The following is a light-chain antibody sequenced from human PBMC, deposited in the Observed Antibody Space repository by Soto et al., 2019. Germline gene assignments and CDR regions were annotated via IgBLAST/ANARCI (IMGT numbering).Light chain of an antibody. Sequence: EIVLTQSPGTLSLSPGERATLSCRASQSVSSSYLAWYQQTPGQAPRVLIYGASSRATGIPDRFSGSGSGTDFTLTISRLEPEDFAVYYCQQYGSSPVTFGPGTKVDIK. J-gene: IGKJ3*01. CDR1: QSVSSSY. CDR3: QQYGSSPVT. CDR2: GAS. V-gene: IGKV3-20*01.